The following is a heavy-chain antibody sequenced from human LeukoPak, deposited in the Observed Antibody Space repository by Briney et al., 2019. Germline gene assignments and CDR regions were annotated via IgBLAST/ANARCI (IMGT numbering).Heavy chain of an antibody. CDR2: ISSRSSFT. CDR1: GFTFSSYE. Sequence: PGGSLRLSCAASGFTFSSYEMNWVRQAPGKGLEWVSSISSRSSFTYYADSVRGRFTTSRDNAKNSLYLQMSSLRAEDTAVYYCARVLTVAGTESFDYWGQGTLVTVSS. D-gene: IGHD6-19*01. CDR3: ARVLTVAGTESFDY. V-gene: IGHV3-21*01. J-gene: IGHJ4*02.